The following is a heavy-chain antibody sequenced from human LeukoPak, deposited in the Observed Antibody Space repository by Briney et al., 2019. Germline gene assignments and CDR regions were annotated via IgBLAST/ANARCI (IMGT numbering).Heavy chain of an antibody. J-gene: IGHJ4*01. D-gene: IGHD2-21*02. CDR1: GGSFSGYY. CDR3: ARYGDPTYYFDY. CDR2: INHSGST. V-gene: IGHV4-34*01. Sequence: SETLSLTCAVYGGSFSGYYWSWIRQPPGKGLEWIGEINHSGSTNYNPSLKSRVTISVDTSKNQFSLKLSSVTAADTAVYYCARYGDPTYYFDYWGQGTLVAASS.